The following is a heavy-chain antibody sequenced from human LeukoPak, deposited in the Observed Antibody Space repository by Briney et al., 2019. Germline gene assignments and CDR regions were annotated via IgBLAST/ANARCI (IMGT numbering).Heavy chain of an antibody. Sequence: SETLSLTCSVSGGSISSSAYYWGWIRQPPGQGLEWIGSIYYSGNTYYNPSLKSPVTISIDTSKNQFSLRLISVTAADTAVYYCARDGDCSSTSCYGGYNWFDPWGQGTLVTVSS. J-gene: IGHJ5*02. D-gene: IGHD2-2*01. CDR3: ARDGDCSSTSCYGGYNWFDP. V-gene: IGHV4-39*07. CDR2: IYYSGNT. CDR1: GGSISSSAYY.